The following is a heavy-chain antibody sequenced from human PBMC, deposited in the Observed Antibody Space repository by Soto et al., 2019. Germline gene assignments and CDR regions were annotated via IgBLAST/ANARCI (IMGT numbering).Heavy chain of an antibody. CDR2: IFSNDEK. Sequence: SGPTLVNPTETLTLTCTVSGFSLNDARVGVSWIRQPPGRALEWLAHIFSNDEKSYSTSLYNRLTISKDTSKSQVVPTMTNMGPVDTATYFCARIQDYVWGSYPYDVWGQGSLVTVSS. D-gene: IGHD3-16*02. J-gene: IGHJ4*02. V-gene: IGHV2-26*01. CDR3: ARIQDYVWGSYPYDV. CDR1: GFSLNDARVG.